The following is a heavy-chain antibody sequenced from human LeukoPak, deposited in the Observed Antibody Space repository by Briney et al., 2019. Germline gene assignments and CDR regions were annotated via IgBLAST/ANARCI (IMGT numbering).Heavy chain of an antibody. CDR2: ISYSGRT. CDR3: ARTRRDAFDI. V-gene: IGHV4-39*07. J-gene: IGHJ3*02. CDR1: GGSVSSSSYY. Sequence: SETLSLTCTVSGGSVSSSSYYWGWIRQPPGKGLEWIGSISYSGRTYYNPSLKSRVTISVDTSKNQFSLKLSSVTAADTAVYYCARTRRDAFDIWGQGTMVTVSS.